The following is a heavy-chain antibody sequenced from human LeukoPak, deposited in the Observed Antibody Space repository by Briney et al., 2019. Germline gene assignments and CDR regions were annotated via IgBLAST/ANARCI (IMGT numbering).Heavy chain of an antibody. V-gene: IGHV3-49*04. CDR1: GFTFGDYA. CDR2: IRSRAYGGTT. J-gene: IGHJ4*02. CDR3: TREESPYYFDY. Sequence: PGGSLRLSCTASGFTFGDYAMSWVRQAPGKGLEWVGFIRSRAYGGTTEYAASVRGRFTISRDDSKSIAYLQMNSLKTEDTAVYYCTREESPYYFDYWGQGTLVTVSP.